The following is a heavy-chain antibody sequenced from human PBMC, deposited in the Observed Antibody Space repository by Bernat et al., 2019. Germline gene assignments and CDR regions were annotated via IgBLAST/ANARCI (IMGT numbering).Heavy chain of an antibody. V-gene: IGHV4-39*07. CDR2: INHSGST. D-gene: IGHD2-2*01. J-gene: IGHJ4*02. CDR1: GGSISSSSYY. CDR3: ARGRGVVVPAAIKWGHYFDY. Sequence: QLQLQESGPGLVKPSETLSLTCTVSGGSISSSSYYWGWIRQPPGKGLEWIGEINHSGSTNYNPSLKSRVTISVDTSKNQFSLKLSSVTAADTAVYYCARGRGVVVPAAIKWGHYFDYWGQGTLVTVSS.